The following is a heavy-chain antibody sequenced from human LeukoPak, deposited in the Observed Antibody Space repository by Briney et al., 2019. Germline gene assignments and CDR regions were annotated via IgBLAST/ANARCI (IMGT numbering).Heavy chain of an antibody. CDR3: ARTPYYYDNSGYGSRTDAFDI. D-gene: IGHD3-22*01. CDR1: GGTFSSYA. Sequence: GASVKVSCKASGGTFSSYAISWVRQAPGQGLEWMGGIIPIFGTANYAQKFQGRVTITADESTSTAYMELSSLRSEDTAVYYCARTPYYYDNSGYGSRTDAFDIWGQGTKVTVSS. J-gene: IGHJ3*02. CDR2: IIPIFGTA. V-gene: IGHV1-69*13.